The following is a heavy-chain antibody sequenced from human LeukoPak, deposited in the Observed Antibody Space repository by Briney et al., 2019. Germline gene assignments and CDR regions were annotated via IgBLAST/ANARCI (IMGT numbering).Heavy chain of an antibody. J-gene: IGHJ4*02. Sequence: GGSLRLSCAASGFTVSGNYMSWVRQAPGKGLEWVSVIYNDGSTYYADSVKGRFTISRDGSGNTLYLQMNSLRAEDTAVYFCAREIPLAGSFYFDNWGQGTLVTVSS. CDR3: AREIPLAGSFYFDN. CDR2: IYNDGST. CDR1: GFTVSGNY. V-gene: IGHV3-53*01. D-gene: IGHD6-19*01.